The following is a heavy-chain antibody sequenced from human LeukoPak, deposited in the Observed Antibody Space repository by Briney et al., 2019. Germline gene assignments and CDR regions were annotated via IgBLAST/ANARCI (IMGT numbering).Heavy chain of an antibody. D-gene: IGHD2-2*01. V-gene: IGHV1-2*02. J-gene: IGHJ4*02. CDR3: ARGIGVPAAMPF. Sequence: EASVKVSCKASGYTFTGYYIHWVRQAPGRGLEWMGWTNPNSGGTNYAQKFQGRVTMTRDTSISTAYMELSRLRSDDTAVYYCARGIGVPAAMPFWGQGTLVTVSS. CDR1: GYTFTGYY. CDR2: TNPNSGGT.